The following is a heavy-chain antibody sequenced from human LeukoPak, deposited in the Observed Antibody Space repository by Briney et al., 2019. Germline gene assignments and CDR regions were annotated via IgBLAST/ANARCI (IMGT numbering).Heavy chain of an antibody. V-gene: IGHV1-2*02. Sequence: ASVRVSCKTSGYTFTDYDITWVRQAPGQGLEWMGWINPNSGGTNYAQKFQGRVTMTRDMSTSTVYMELSSLRSEDTAVYYCARRPGYSSGWYDYWGQGTLVTVSS. CDR2: INPNSGGT. CDR3: ARRPGYSSGWYDY. J-gene: IGHJ4*02. D-gene: IGHD6-19*01. CDR1: GYTFTDYD.